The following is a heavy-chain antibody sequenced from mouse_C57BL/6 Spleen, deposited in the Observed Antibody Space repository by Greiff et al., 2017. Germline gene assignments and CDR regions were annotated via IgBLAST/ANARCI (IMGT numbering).Heavy chain of an antibody. V-gene: IGHV5-17*01. CDR2: ISSGSSTI. CDR3: ARKDPWFAY. Sequence: EVQGVESGGGLVKPGGSLKLSCAASGFNFSDYGMHWVRQAPEKGLEWVAYISSGSSTIYYADTVKGRFTISRDNAKNTLFLQMTSLRSEDTAMYYCARKDPWFAYWGQGTLVTVSA. J-gene: IGHJ3*01. CDR1: GFNFSDYG.